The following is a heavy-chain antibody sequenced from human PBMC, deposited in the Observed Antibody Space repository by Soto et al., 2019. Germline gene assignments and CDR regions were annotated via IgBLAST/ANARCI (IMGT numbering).Heavy chain of an antibody. CDR2: INPSGSST. D-gene: IGHD1-26*01. Sequence: QVQLVQSGAEVKKPGASVKVSCKASGYIFSNYYIHWVRQAPGQGLEWMGIINPSGSSTRYAQKFQGRVTMTRDTSSSTGYMELSSLRFEDTAVYYCARDVGDSGSHWFDPWGQGSLVTVSS. CDR3: ARDVGDSGSHWFDP. V-gene: IGHV1-46*01. CDR1: GYIFSNYY. J-gene: IGHJ5*02.